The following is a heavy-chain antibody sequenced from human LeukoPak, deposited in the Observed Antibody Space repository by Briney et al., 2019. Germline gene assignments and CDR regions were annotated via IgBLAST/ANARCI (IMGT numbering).Heavy chain of an antibody. CDR2: IYSSGST. D-gene: IGHD3-10*01. CDR1: GFTVSSTY. V-gene: IGHV3-66*01. J-gene: IGHJ6*02. Sequence: GGSLRLSCTASGFTVSSTYMSWVRQAPGKGLEWVSVIYSSGSTYYADSVKGRFTISRDNSKNTVFLQMNSLRAEDTAVYYCARRVYPGGGLDVWGQGTTVTVSS. CDR3: ARRVYPGGGLDV.